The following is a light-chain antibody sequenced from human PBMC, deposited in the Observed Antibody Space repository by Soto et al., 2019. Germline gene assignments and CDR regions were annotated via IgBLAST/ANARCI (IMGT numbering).Light chain of an antibody. CDR2: EGS. V-gene: IGLV2-23*01. J-gene: IGLJ2*01. CDR1: RSDVGAYNS. CDR3: CSYAGSSTYVV. Sequence: QSVLTQPPSASGSRGQSVTISCTGTRSDVGAYNSVSWYQQHPGKAPKLLIYEGSKRPSGVSNRFSGSKSGNTASLTISGLQAEDEADYYCCSYAGSSTYVVFGGGTQLTVL.